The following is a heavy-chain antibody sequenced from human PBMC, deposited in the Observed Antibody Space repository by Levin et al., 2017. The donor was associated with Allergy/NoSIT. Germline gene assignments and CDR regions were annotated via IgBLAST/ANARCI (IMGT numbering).Heavy chain of an antibody. Sequence: SCAASGFTFSSYWMHWVRQAPGKGLVWVSRINSDGSSTSYADSVKGRFTISRDNAKNTLYLQMNSLRAEDTAVYYCARDNKWELLFDYWGQGTLVTVSS. J-gene: IGHJ4*02. V-gene: IGHV3-74*01. CDR3: ARDNKWELLFDY. D-gene: IGHD1-26*01. CDR2: INSDGSST. CDR1: GFTFSSYW.